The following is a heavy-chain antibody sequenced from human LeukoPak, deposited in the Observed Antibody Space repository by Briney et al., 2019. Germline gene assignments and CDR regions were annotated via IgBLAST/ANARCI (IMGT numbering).Heavy chain of an antibody. J-gene: IGHJ4*02. Sequence: GASEKVSCKASGGTFSSYAISWVRQDPGQSLEWMGGIIPIFGTANYAQKFQGRVTITADESTSTAYMELSSLRSEHTAVYYCARGGRLAAAGTSPFDYWGQGTLVTVSS. D-gene: IGHD6-13*01. V-gene: IGHV1-69*13. CDR3: ARGGRLAAAGTSPFDY. CDR1: GGTFSSYA. CDR2: IIPIFGTA.